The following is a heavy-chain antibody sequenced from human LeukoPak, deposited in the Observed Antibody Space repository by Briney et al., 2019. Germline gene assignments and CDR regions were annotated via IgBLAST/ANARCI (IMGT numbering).Heavy chain of an antibody. J-gene: IGHJ4*02. V-gene: IGHV4-59*01. CDR3: ARLGSVY. CDR1: GGSISTYY. CDR2: IYYSGGT. Sequence: SETLSLTCTVSGGSISTYYWSWIRQSPGKGLEWIGYIYYSGGTNYNPSLKSRVTISVDTSKNQFSLRLSSVTAADTAVYYCARLGSVYWGQGTLVTVSS. D-gene: IGHD1-26*01.